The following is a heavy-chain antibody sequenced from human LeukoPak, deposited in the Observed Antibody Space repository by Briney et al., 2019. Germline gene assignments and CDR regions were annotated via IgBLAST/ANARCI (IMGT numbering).Heavy chain of an antibody. CDR3: ARGGQYQLLLNWFDP. V-gene: IGHV1-69*05. CDR2: IIPIFGTA. D-gene: IGHD2-2*01. Sequence: SVKVSCKASGGTFTSYAISWVRQAPGQGLEWMGGIIPIFGTANYAQKFQGRVTITTDESTSTAYMELSSLRSEDTAVYYCARGGQYQLLLNWFDPWGQGTLVTVSS. CDR1: GGTFTSYA. J-gene: IGHJ5*02.